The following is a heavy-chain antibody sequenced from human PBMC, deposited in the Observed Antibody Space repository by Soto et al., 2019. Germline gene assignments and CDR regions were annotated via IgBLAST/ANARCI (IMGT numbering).Heavy chain of an antibody. J-gene: IGHJ4*02. CDR1: GFTFSSYA. Sequence: GGSLRLSCAASGFTFSSYAMGWVRQGPGKRLGWGAVVSIGGSTHYADSVRGRFTISRDNSKNTLSPQMNSLTAEDTAVYFCAKRRGAGGHFDYWGQGALVTVSS. CDR2: VSIGGST. D-gene: IGHD2-15*01. CDR3: AKRRGAGGHFDY. V-gene: IGHV3-23*01.